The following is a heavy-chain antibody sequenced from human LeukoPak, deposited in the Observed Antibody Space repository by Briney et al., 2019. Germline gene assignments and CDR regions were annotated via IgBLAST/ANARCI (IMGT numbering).Heavy chain of an antibody. CDR1: GISFSSHG. CDR3: ARVGDYYDSRGYFDY. Sequence: PGGSLRLSCAASGISFSSHGMHWVRQAPGKGLEWVAVISYDGSNKNYADSVKGRFTISRDNSKNTLYLQMNSLRAEDTAVYYCARVGDYYDSRGYFDYWGQGTLVTVSS. V-gene: IGHV3-30*19. J-gene: IGHJ4*02. CDR2: ISYDGSNK. D-gene: IGHD3-22*01.